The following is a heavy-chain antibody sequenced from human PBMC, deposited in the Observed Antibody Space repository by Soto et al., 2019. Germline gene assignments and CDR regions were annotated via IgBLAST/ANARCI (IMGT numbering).Heavy chain of an antibody. Sequence: VQLQESGPGLVKPSETLSLSCDVSGASLLSSYWSWVQQPAGKGLEWIGHIFSSGRTSYNPSLKSRVTMSIDTPNNKFSLSLNSVTAADTAVYYCAKGWDVKYFDHWGQGARVTVSS. J-gene: IGHJ4*02. D-gene: IGHD1-26*01. V-gene: IGHV4-4*07. CDR1: GASLLSSY. CDR3: AKGWDVKYFDH. CDR2: IFSSGRT.